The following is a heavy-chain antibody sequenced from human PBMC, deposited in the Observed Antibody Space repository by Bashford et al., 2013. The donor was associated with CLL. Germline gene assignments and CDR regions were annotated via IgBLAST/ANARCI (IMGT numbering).Heavy chain of an antibody. CDR2: IYWDDDK. Sequence: SVPTLVKPTETLTLTCTVSGFSLSNARMGVSWIRQPPGKALEWLALIYWDDDKTYSPSLKSRLTISKDTSKSQVVLTMTNMDPVDTATYYCARIQVTIIRGIHTPRLNYFDYWGQGTLVTVSS. CDR1: GFSLSNARMG. V-gene: IGHV2-26*01. J-gene: IGHJ4*02. CDR3: ARIQVTIIRGIHTPRLNYFDY. D-gene: IGHD3-10*01.